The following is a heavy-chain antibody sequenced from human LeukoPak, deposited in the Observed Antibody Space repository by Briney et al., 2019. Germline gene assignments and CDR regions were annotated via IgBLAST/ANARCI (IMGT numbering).Heavy chain of an antibody. V-gene: IGHV5-51*01. CDR3: ARRGHYYDSSGYPAPFDY. J-gene: IGHJ4*02. CDR2: IYPGDSDT. CDR1: GYSFTSYW. Sequence: GESLKISCKGSGYSFTSYWIGWVRQMPGKGLEWMGIIYPGDSDTRYSPSFQGQVTISADKSISTAYLQWSSLKASDTAMYYCARRGHYYDSSGYPAPFDYWGQGTLVTVSS. D-gene: IGHD3-22*01.